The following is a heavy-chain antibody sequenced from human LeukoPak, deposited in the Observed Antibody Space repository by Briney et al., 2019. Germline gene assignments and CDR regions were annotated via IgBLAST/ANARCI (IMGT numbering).Heavy chain of an antibody. J-gene: IGHJ6*03. D-gene: IGHD4-23*01. V-gene: IGHV4-59*01. CDR2: IHYSGST. Sequence: SETLSLTCTVSGGSMRSYYWSWIRQPPGRGLEWIGDIHYSGSTNYNPSLKSRVTMSVDTSKNQFSLKLSFVTAADTAVYYCAREIGGTTDYYYYYYMDVWGKGTTVTVSS. CDR1: GGSMRSYY. CDR3: AREIGGTTDYYYYYYMDV.